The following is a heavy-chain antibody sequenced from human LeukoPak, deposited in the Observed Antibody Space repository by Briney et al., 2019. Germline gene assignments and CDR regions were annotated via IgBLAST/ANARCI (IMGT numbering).Heavy chain of an antibody. J-gene: IGHJ4*02. CDR1: GFTFSSYG. CDR3: ARDHGYDSSGPSFSDY. CDR2: IWYDGSNK. V-gene: IGHV3-33*01. D-gene: IGHD3-22*01. Sequence: GGSLRLSCAASGFTFSSYGIHWVRQAPGKGLEWVAVIWYDGSNKYYADSVKGRFTISGDNSKNTLYLQMNSLRAEDTAVYYCARDHGYDSSGPSFSDYWGQGTLVTVSS.